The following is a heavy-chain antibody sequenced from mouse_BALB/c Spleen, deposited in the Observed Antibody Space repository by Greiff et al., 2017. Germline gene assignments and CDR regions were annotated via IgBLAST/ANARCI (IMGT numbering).Heavy chain of an antibody. J-gene: IGHJ3*01. CDR2: IVPGSGST. D-gene: IGHD2-3*01. Sequence: VQVVESGAELMKPGASVKISCKATGYTFSSYWIEWVKQRPGHGLEWIGEIVPGSGSTNYNEKFKGKATFTADTSSNTAYMQLSSLTSEDSAVFYCAKCDGPFAYWGQGTLVTVSA. CDR1: GYTFSSYW. CDR3: AKCDGPFAY. V-gene: IGHV1-9*01.